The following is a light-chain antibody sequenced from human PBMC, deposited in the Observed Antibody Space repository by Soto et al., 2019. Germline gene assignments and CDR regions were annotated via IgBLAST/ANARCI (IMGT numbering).Light chain of an antibody. CDR1: SSDVGSYNL. J-gene: IGLJ2*01. Sequence: QSALTQPASVSGSPGQSITISCTGTSSDVGSYNLFSWYQQHPDKAPKLIIYEGSKRPSGVSNRFSGSKSGNTASLTISGLQAEDEADYYCCSYAGSSTVVFGGGTKLTVL. CDR3: CSYAGSSTVV. CDR2: EGS. V-gene: IGLV2-23*01.